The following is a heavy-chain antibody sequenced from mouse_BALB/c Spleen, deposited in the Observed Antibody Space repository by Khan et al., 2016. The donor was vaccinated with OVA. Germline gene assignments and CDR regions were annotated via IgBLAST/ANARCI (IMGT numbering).Heavy chain of an antibody. V-gene: IGHV1-77*01. D-gene: IGHD2-1*01. J-gene: IGHJ4*01. Sequence: QVQLQQPGPELVKPGASVKMSCKTSGYTFTDYDIRWVKQRTGQGLEWIGEIYPGSGSTYYNEKFKGKATLTADKSSNTAYMQLSSLPSEDSAVYFCAKIFDGNSYAMDYWGQGTAVTVSS. CDR2: IYPGSGST. CDR1: GYTFTDYD. CDR3: AKIFDGNSYAMDY.